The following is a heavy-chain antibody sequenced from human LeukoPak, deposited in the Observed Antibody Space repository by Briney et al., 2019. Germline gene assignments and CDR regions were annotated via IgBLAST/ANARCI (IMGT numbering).Heavy chain of an antibody. V-gene: IGHV3-48*02. J-gene: IGHJ4*02. CDR2: ISASSSTI. CDR1: GFTFRSYI. D-gene: IGHD4/OR15-4a*01. CDR3: ARIDLGTMDY. Sequence: GGSLRLSCVGSGFTFRSYILIWVGQAPGKRLECLSYISASSSTIYYAHSMRGRFTISRDNSKDSLYLHMKSLRDEDTAVYSCARIDLGTMDYWGQGTLVAVSS.